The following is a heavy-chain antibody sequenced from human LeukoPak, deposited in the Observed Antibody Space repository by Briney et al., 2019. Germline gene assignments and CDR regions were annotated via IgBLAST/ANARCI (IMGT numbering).Heavy chain of an antibody. Sequence: SETLSLTCTVSGGSINSYYWSWIRQPAGKGLEWIGRIYTSGSTNYNPSLKSRVTMSVDTSKNQFSLKLSSVTAADTAVYYCARDYIVVVPAAILHRKRTVWFDPWGQGTLVTVSS. D-gene: IGHD2-2*02. J-gene: IGHJ5*02. CDR1: GGSINSYY. V-gene: IGHV4-4*07. CDR3: ARDYIVVVPAAILHRKRTVWFDP. CDR2: IYTSGST.